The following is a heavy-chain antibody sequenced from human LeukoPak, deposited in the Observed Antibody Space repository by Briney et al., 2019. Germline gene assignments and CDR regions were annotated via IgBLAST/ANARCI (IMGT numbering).Heavy chain of an antibody. J-gene: IGHJ5*02. V-gene: IGHV4-59*01. CDR1: GGSISSYY. D-gene: IGHD1-26*01. CDR2: IYYTGST. CDR3: ARDKSGSYSYNWFEP. Sequence: SETLSLTCTVSGGSISSYYWSWIRQPPGKGLEWIGYIYYTGSTKYNPSLKSRVTISADTSKKQFSLRLSSVTAADTAVYYCARDKSGSYSYNWFEPWGQGTLVTVSS.